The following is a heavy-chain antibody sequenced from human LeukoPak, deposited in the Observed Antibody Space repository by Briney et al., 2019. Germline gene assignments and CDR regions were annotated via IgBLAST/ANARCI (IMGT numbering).Heavy chain of an antibody. CDR2: INGRGGDT. CDR1: GFTFSTYT. J-gene: IGHJ4*02. Sequence: GGFLRLSCAASGFTFSTYTMTWVRQAPGKGLECVSTINGRGGDTYYADSVKGRFTISRDNSRNTVYLQMNSLRAEDTAVYYCAKDRAGTPWADWGQGTLVTVSS. CDR3: AKDRAGTPWAD. D-gene: IGHD1-1*01. V-gene: IGHV3-23*01.